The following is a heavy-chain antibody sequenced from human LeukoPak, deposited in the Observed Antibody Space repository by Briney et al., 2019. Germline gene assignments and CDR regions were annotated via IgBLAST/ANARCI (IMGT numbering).Heavy chain of an antibody. CDR1: GFTFSSYE. Sequence: GGSLRLACAASGFTFSSYEMNWVRQAPGKGLEWVSYISSSGSTIYYADSVKGRFTISRDNAKNSLYLQMNSLRAEDTAVYYCAELVITMIGGVWGKGTTVTISS. J-gene: IGHJ6*04. CDR2: ISSSGSTI. CDR3: AELVITMIGGV. D-gene: IGHD3-10*02. V-gene: IGHV3-48*03.